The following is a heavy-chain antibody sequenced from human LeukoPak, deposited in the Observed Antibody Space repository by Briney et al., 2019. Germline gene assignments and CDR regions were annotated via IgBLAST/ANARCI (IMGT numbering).Heavy chain of an antibody. D-gene: IGHD1-1*01. CDR3: ARGLGTSSYVMDV. CDR1: GSTPSSYW. CDR2: INSDGSST. Sequence: PGGSLRLSCAASGSTPSSYWMHWVRQAPGKGLVWVSRINSDGSSTTYADSVKGRFTISRDNAKNTLYLQMNSLRVEDTAVYYCARGLGTSSYVMDVWGQGTTVSVSS. J-gene: IGHJ6*01. V-gene: IGHV3-74*01.